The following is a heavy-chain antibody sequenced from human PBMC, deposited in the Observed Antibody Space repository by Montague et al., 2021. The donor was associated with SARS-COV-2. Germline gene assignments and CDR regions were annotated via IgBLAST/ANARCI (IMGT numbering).Heavy chain of an antibody. V-gene: IGHV4-39*01. CDR1: GGSVSSSPYY. D-gene: IGHD3-10*01. J-gene: IGHJ6*03. CDR3: ASSYYYGSGTYVYNYYMDV. CDR2: ISYSGRT. Sequence: SETLSLTCTVSGGSVSSSPYYWGWIRQPPGRGLEWVGSISYSGRTYFXXXLKSRLTISVDSSENQFSSRLSSVTAADTAVYYCASSYYYGSGTYVYNYYMDVWGKGTTVTVSS.